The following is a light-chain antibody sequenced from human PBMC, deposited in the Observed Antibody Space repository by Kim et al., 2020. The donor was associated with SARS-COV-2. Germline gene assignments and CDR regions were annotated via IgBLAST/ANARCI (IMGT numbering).Light chain of an antibody. V-gene: IGKV3-15*01. CDR2: DTF. Sequence: DIVMTQSPATLSVSPGERATLSCRASHGLSNKLAWYQHKPGQAPRLLIYDTFIRANGIPARFSGSGSGTEFTLTISSLQSEDFGVYYCQQYNNWPRAFGQGTKVDIK. CDR3: QQYNNWPRA. J-gene: IGKJ1*01. CDR1: HGLSNK.